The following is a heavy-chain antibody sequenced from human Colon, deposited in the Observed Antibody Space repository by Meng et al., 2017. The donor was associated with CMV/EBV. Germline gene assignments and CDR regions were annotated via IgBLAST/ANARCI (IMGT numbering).Heavy chain of an antibody. J-gene: IGHJ4*02. CDR3: AREVEGSSSRYIDY. Sequence: QVQLVQSEAEVKKRGASVKLSCKPSGYTFTGYYMHWVRQAPGQGLEWMGRINPNSGGTNYAQKFQGRVTVTRDTSISTDYMELSRLRSDDTAIYYCAREVEGSSSRYIDYWGQGTLVTVSS. D-gene: IGHD6-13*01. CDR1: GYTFTGYY. CDR2: INPNSGGT. V-gene: IGHV1-2*06.